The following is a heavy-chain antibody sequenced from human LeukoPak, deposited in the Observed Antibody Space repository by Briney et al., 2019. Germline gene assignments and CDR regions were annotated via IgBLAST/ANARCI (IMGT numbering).Heavy chain of an antibody. CDR2: ISGYNGNT. D-gene: IGHD2-21*01. Sequence: ASVKVSCKASGYTFTSYGISWVRQAPGQGLEWMGWISGYNGNTNYAQKVQGRVNMTTDISTSTAYMELRSLRSDDTAVYYCAKDTLGAIHYWGQGTLVTVSS. CDR1: GYTFTSYG. CDR3: AKDTLGAIHY. V-gene: IGHV1-18*04. J-gene: IGHJ4*02.